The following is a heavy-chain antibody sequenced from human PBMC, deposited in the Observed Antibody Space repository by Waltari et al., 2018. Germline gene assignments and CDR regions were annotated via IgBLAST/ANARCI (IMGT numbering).Heavy chain of an antibody. Sequence: QVQLVESGGGVVQPGRSLRLSCAASGFTFSSYGMHWVRQAPGKGLEWVAVIWYDGSNKYYADSVKGRFTISRDNSKNTLYLQMNSLRAEDTAVYYCARGGRRVVTLDCWGQGTLVTVSS. CDR3: ARGGRRVVTLDC. CDR2: IWYDGSNK. V-gene: IGHV3-33*01. CDR1: GFTFSSYG. D-gene: IGHD3-3*01. J-gene: IGHJ4*02.